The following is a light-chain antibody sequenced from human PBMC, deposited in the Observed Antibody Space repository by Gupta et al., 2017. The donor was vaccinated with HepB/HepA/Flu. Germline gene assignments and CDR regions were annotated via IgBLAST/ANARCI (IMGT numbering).Light chain of an antibody. Sequence: QSVLTQPPSASGPPGQRVTFSCSGSSSSFGGNYVYWYQQLPGTAPKLLIYRNNQRPSVVPDRFSGSKSGTSASLAISGLRAEDEADYYCAAGDDSRGAVVFGGGTKLTV. CDR3: AAGDDSRGAVV. CDR2: RNN. V-gene: IGLV1-47*01. CDR1: SSSFGGNY. J-gene: IGLJ2*01.